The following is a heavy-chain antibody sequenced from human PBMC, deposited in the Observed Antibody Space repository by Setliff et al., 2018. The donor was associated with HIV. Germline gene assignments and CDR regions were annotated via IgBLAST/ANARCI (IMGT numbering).Heavy chain of an antibody. CDR1: GFTFSRYA. Sequence: PGGSLRLSCAASGFTFSRYAMTWVRQAPGKGLEWVSAISGSGGSPYYADSVKGRFTISRDNSKNTLYLQMNSLRAEDTAVYYCARENDCGGDCYSAGNFDYWGQGTLVTVSS. CDR2: ISGSGGSP. CDR3: ARENDCGGDCYSAGNFDY. V-gene: IGHV3-23*01. D-gene: IGHD2-21*02. J-gene: IGHJ4*02.